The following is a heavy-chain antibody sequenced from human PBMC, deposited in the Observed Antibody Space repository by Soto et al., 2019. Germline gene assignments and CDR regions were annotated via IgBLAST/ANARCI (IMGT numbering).Heavy chain of an antibody. CDR1: GDSVSTNSAT. CDR2: TYYRSKWFN. CDR3: ARLIGNSWLDS. D-gene: IGHD2-8*01. Sequence: QSLSLTCAISGDSVSTNSATWDWIRHSPSRGLEWLGRTYYRSKWFNDYAVSVKGRISINPDTSNNQFSLQLNSVTPDDTAVYYCARLIGNSWLDSWGQGTLVTVSS. V-gene: IGHV6-1*01. J-gene: IGHJ5*01.